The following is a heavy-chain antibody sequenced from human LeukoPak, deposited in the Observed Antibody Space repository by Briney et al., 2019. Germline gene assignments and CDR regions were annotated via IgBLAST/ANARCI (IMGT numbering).Heavy chain of an antibody. J-gene: IGHJ6*03. V-gene: IGHV3-30*02. Sequence: GSRRLSCAPSGFTFSSYGMHWVRPAPGKGLGWVAFIRYDGSNKYYADSVKGRFTITRDNSKNTLYLQMNRLRDEDTAVYYCEKSITIFGVAPYYYYMDVWGKGTTVTVSS. CDR3: EKSITIFGVAPYYYYMDV. D-gene: IGHD3-3*01. CDR1: GFTFSSYG. CDR2: IRYDGSNK.